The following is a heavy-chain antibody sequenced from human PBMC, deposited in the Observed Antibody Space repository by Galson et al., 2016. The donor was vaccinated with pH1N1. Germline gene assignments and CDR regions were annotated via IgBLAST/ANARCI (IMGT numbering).Heavy chain of an antibody. J-gene: IGHJ4*02. CDR1: GDSVSSNSAA. CDR3: ARHSPGRAVGVFDC. V-gene: IGHV6-1*01. CDR2: TYYRSKWFY. Sequence: CAISGDSVSSNSAAWNWIRQSPLRGLEWLGRTYYRSKWFYNYAVSVQGRITINPDTSKNQFSLQLNSVTPEDTAVYYCARHSPGRAVGVFDCWGQGILVTVSS. D-gene: IGHD6-19*01.